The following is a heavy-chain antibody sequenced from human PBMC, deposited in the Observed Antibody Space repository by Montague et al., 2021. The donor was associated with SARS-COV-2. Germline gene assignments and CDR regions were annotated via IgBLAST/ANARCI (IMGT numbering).Heavy chain of an antibody. Sequence: SETLSLTCTVSGGSISSYYWSWIRQPPGKGLEWIGYIYYSGSTNYNPSLKSRVTISVDTSKNQFSLKLSSVTAADTAVYYCASLSGYSYGYYFDYWGQGTLVTVSS. CDR3: ASLSGYSYGYYFDY. CDR2: IYYSGST. J-gene: IGHJ4*02. CDR1: GGSISSYY. D-gene: IGHD5-18*01. V-gene: IGHV4-59*01.